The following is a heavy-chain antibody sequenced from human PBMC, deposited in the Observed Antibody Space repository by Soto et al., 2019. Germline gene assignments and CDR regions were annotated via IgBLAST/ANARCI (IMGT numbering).Heavy chain of an antibody. CDR1: GGSITSSSYY. D-gene: IGHD2-2*02. Sequence: PSETLSLTCTVSGGSITSSSYYWGGIRQPPGKGLEWIGSIYYSGSTYYKTSLKGRVTISVDTSKSDFALKLSSVTAADTAVYYCAHTGRYYYGMDVWGQGTTVTVSS. CDR3: AHTGRYYYGMDV. V-gene: IGHV4-39*01. J-gene: IGHJ6*02. CDR2: IYYSGST.